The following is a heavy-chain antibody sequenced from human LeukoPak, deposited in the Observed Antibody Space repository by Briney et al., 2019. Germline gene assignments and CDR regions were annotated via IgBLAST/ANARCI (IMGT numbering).Heavy chain of an antibody. CDR1: GGSISSSNW. Sequence: SGTLSLTCAVSGGSISSSNWWSWVRQPPGKGLEWIGEIYHSGSTNYNPSLKSRVTISVDKSKNQFSLKLSSVTAADTAVYYCARVVVAANQGAFDIWGQGTMVTVSS. J-gene: IGHJ3*02. CDR2: IYHSGST. D-gene: IGHD2-15*01. V-gene: IGHV4-4*02. CDR3: ARVVVAANQGAFDI.